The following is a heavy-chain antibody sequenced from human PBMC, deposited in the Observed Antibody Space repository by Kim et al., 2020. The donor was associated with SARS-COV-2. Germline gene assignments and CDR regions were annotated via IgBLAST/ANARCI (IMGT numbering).Heavy chain of an antibody. Sequence: SETLSLTCAVYGGSFSGYYWSWIRQPPGKGLEWIGEINHSGSTNYNPSLKSRVTISVDTSKNQFSLKLSSVTAADTAVYYCARGPLAGILDYWGQGTLVTVSS. D-gene: IGHD1-1*01. CDR2: INHSGST. CDR1: GGSFSGYY. J-gene: IGHJ4*02. CDR3: ARGPLAGILDY. V-gene: IGHV4-34*01.